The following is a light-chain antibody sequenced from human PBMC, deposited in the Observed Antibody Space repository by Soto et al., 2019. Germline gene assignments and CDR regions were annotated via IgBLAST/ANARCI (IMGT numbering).Light chain of an antibody. CDR2: GAS. V-gene: IGKV3-15*01. J-gene: IGKJ4*01. Sequence: EVVMTQSPATLSVSPGERATLSCSASQSVSRDLAWYQHKPGQAPRLLIYGASSRASGIPVRFSGSGSGTEFTLTISSLQSEDVAVYYCQHYKNRPLTFGGGTKVEIK. CDR1: QSVSRD. CDR3: QHYKNRPLT.